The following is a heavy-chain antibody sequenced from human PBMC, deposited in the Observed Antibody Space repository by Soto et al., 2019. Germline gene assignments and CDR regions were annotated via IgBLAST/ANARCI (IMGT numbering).Heavy chain of an antibody. D-gene: IGHD4-17*01. CDR1: GFTFSSYG. J-gene: IGHJ4*02. V-gene: IGHV3-33*01. CDR2: IWYDGSNK. CDR3: ARDPRMTTVTTPDY. Sequence: QVHLVESGGGVVQPGRSLRLSCAASGFTFSSYGMHWVRQAPGKGLEWVAVIWYDGSNKYYADSVKGRFTISRDNSENTLYLQMTSLRAEDTALYYCARDPRMTTVTTPDYWGQGTLVTVSS.